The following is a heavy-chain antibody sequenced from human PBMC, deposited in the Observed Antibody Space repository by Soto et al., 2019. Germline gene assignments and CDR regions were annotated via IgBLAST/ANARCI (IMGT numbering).Heavy chain of an antibody. CDR2: IIHIIGTA. J-gene: IGHJ4*02. CDR3: ARGGVDVVATSAFDY. V-gene: IGHV1-69*01. Sequence: QVQLVQSGAEVKKPGSSVKVSCKASGGTFNNYAISWVRQAPGQGLEWMGGIIHIIGTADYAHKFQGRLAMSADESTGTTFMELSSLRSEDTALYYCARGGVDVVATSAFDYWGQGTLVTVSS. CDR1: GGTFNNYA. D-gene: IGHD5-12*01.